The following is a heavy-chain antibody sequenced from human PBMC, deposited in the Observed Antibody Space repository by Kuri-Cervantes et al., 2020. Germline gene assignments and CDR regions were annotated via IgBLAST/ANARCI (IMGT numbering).Heavy chain of an antibody. CDR2: INHRGST. J-gene: IGHJ4*02. CDR3: ELTDTAMIPAYFFDY. V-gene: IGHV4-34*01. D-gene: IGHD5-18*01. CDR1: GGSFSGYY. Sequence: SQTLSLTCAVYGGSFSGYYWSWIRQPPGKGLEWIGEINHRGSTNYKLSLKNRVTISVDTSKNQFSLKLSSVTAADTAVYYCELTDTAMIPAYFFDYWGQGTLVTVSS.